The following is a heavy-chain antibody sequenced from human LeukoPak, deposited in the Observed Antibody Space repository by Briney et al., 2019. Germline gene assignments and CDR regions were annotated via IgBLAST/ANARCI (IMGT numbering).Heavy chain of an antibody. CDR2: IYYTGTT. Sequence: SETLSLTCTVSGDSVNTGTFYWSWIRQPPGKALEWIGYIYYTGTTNYNPSLKSRVTISVDTSKNQFSLKLSSVTAADTAVYYCARFPGGLGVAFDIWGQGTMVTVSS. CDR1: GDSVNTGTFY. D-gene: IGHD3-16*01. J-gene: IGHJ3*02. V-gene: IGHV4-61*01. CDR3: ARFPGGLGVAFDI.